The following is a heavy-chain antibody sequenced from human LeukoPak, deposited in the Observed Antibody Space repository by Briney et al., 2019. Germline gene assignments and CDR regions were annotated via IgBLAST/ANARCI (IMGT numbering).Heavy chain of an antibody. CDR2: INPDSGDT. D-gene: IGHD6-13*01. CDR1: EYTFSVYH. J-gene: IGHJ4*02. CDR3: ALILGGSWAFDY. Sequence: ASVKVSCKASEYTFSVYHIHWVRQTPGQGLEWMAWINPDSGDTNYAQKFQGRVTMTRDTSISTAYMEVSRLRSDDTAVYYCALILGGSWAFDYWGQGTLVTVSS. V-gene: IGHV1-2*02.